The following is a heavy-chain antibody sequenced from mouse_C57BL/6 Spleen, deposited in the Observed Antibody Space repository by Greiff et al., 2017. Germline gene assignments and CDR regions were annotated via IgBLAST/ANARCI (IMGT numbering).Heavy chain of an antibody. CDR1: GYAFSSYW. V-gene: IGHV1-80*01. Sequence: VQLQQSGAELVKPGASVKISCKASGYAFSSYWMNWVKQRPGKGLEWIGQIYPGDGDTNYNGKFKGKATLTADKSSSTAYMQLSSLTSEDSAVYFCAVVYYYGSSYSYAMDYWGQGTSVTVSA. CDR3: AVVYYYGSSYSYAMDY. CDR2: IYPGDGDT. J-gene: IGHJ4*01. D-gene: IGHD1-1*01.